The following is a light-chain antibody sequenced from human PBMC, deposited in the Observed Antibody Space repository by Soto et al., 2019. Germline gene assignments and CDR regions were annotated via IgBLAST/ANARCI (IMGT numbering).Light chain of an antibody. Sequence: DSQMVRSPASRSASVRDIVTITCLASQSISTHLNWYQQKPGKAPNLLIYAASSLQSGVPSRFSGSGSGTDFTLTITSLQPEDFATYYCQQSYSTPRTFGQGTKVDIK. V-gene: IGKV1-39*01. CDR1: QSISTH. CDR3: QQSYSTPRT. CDR2: AAS. J-gene: IGKJ1*01.